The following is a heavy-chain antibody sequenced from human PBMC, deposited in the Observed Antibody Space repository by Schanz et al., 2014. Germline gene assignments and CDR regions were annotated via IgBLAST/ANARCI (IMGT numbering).Heavy chain of an antibody. Sequence: EVQLVESGGGLVQPGGSPRLSCAASGFTVSKNYMSWVRQAPGKGLEWVSIIYTDGSTYYADSVKGRFTISRDNPKKTLYLQMNSLRAEDTAVYYCARDHQWLARYYMDVWGKGTTVTVSS. J-gene: IGHJ6*03. D-gene: IGHD6-19*01. CDR1: GFTVSKNY. CDR3: ARDHQWLARYYMDV. V-gene: IGHV3-66*01. CDR2: IYTDGST.